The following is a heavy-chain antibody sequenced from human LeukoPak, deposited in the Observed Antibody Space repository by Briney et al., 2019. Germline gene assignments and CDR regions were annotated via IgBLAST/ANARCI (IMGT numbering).Heavy chain of an antibody. V-gene: IGHV3-11*06. Sequence: GGSLRLSCAASGFTFSDYYMSWVRQAPGTGLEWVSYISSSSSYTNYADSVKGRFTISRDNAKNSLYLQMNSLRAEDTAVYYCARTPYYGSGSYHFDYWGQGTLVTVSS. CDR1: GFTFSDYY. D-gene: IGHD3-10*01. J-gene: IGHJ4*02. CDR2: ISSSSSYT. CDR3: ARTPYYGSGSYHFDY.